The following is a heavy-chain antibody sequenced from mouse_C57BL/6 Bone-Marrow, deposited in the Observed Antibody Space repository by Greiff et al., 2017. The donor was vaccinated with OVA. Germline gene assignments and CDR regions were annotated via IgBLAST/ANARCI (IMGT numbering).Heavy chain of an antibody. CDR3: ARGKYYAMDY. Sequence: QVQLQQSGAELARPGASVKLSCKASGYTFTSYGISWVKQRTGQGLEWIGEIYPRSGNNYYNEKFKGKATLTADKSSSTAYMELRSLTSEDSAVYFCARGKYYAMDYWGQGTSVTVSS. CDR1: GYTFTSYG. J-gene: IGHJ4*01. V-gene: IGHV1-81*01. CDR2: IYPRSGNN.